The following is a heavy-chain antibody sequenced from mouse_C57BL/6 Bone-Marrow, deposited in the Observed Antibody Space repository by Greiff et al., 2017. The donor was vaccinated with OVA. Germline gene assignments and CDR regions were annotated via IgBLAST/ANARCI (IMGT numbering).Heavy chain of an antibody. J-gene: IGHJ4*01. CDR3: ARRVYYGNLCYAMDY. CDR1: EYEFPSHD. CDR2: INSDGGST. Sequence: EVKLMESGGGLVQPGESLKLSCESNEYEFPSHDMSWVRKTPEKRLELVAAINSDGGSTYYPDTMERRFILSRDNTKKTLYLQMSSLRSEDTALYYGARRVYYGNLCYAMDYWGQGTAVTVSS. D-gene: IGHD2-1*01. V-gene: IGHV5-2*01.